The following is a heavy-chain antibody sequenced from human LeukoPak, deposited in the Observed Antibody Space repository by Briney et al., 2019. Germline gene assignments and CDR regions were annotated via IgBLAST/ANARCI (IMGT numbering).Heavy chain of an antibody. J-gene: IGHJ4*02. D-gene: IGHD2/OR15-2a*01. V-gene: IGHV4-34*01. CDR1: GGSFSGYY. CDR3: ARHKLLSTFDY. Sequence: SETLSLTCAVYGGSFSGYYWSWIRQPPGKGLEWIGEINHSGSTNYNPSLKSRVTISVDTSKNQFSLKLSSVTAADTAVYYCARHKLLSTFDYWGQGTLVTVSS. CDR2: INHSGST.